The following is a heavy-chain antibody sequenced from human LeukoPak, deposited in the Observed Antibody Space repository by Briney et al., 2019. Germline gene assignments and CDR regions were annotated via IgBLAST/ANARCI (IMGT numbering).Heavy chain of an antibody. Sequence: PGRSLRLSCAASGFTFSSYAMHWVRQAPGKGLEWAAVISYDGSNKYYADSVKGRFTISRDNSKNTLYLQMNSLRAEDTAVYYCARVGGEGYWGQGTLVTVSS. CDR2: ISYDGSNK. CDR3: ARVGGEGY. J-gene: IGHJ4*02. V-gene: IGHV3-30*04. CDR1: GFTFSSYA. D-gene: IGHD3-3*01.